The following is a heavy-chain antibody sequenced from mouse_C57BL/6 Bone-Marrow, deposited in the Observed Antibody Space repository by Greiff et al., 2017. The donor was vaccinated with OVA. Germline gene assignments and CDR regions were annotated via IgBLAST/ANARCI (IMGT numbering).Heavy chain of an antibody. D-gene: IGHD3-3*01. CDR2: INYDGSST. Sequence: EVQLVESEGGLVQPGSSMKLSCTASGFTFSDYYMAWVRQVPETGLEWVANINYDGSSTYYLDSLKSRFIISRDNAKNILYLQMSSLKSEDTATYYCARGGWDWYFDVWGTGTTVTVSS. CDR3: ARGGWDWYFDV. V-gene: IGHV5-16*01. J-gene: IGHJ1*03. CDR1: GFTFSDYY.